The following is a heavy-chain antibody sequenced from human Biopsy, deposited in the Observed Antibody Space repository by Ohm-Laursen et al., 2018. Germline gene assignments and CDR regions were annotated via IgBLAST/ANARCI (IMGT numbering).Heavy chain of an antibody. J-gene: IGHJ4*02. V-gene: IGHV4-39*01. Sequence: TLSLTCSVSGDSISSSTYYWGWIRQPPGKGLEWIGTIRNTYFRTSLKSRVTMSVDTSKNQFSLKLSSVTAADTGVYYCAQTRNDYGGLYFDYWGRGTLVTVSS. CDR3: AQTRNDYGGLYFDY. D-gene: IGHD4/OR15-4a*01. CDR2: IRNT. CDR1: GDSISSSTYY.